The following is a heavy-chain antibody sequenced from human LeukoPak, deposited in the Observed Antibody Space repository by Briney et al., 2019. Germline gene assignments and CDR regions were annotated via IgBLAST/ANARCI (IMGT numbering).Heavy chain of an antibody. J-gene: IGHJ5*02. CDR3: ARHGLYGIGRKNWFDP. CDR1: GFTVSSNY. Sequence: GGSLRLSCAASGFTVSSNYMSWVRQAPGKGLEWVSVIYSGGSTYYADSVKGRFTISRDNSKNTLYLQMNSLRAEDTAVYYCARHGLYGIGRKNWFDPWGQGTLVTVSS. CDR2: IYSGGST. V-gene: IGHV3-66*04. D-gene: IGHD4-17*01.